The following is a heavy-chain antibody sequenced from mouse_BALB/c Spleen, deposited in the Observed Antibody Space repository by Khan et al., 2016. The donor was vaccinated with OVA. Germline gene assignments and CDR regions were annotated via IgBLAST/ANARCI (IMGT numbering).Heavy chain of an antibody. J-gene: IGHJ2*01. CDR3: ARTDYYGSSYYFDY. CDR2: IDPYNGGT. Sequence: VQLQQSGPELVKPGASVKVSCKASGYSFTDYNMFWVKQSHGKSLEWIGYIDPYNGGTSYNQKLKGKATLTVDKSSSTAFMHRSSLTSEDSAVFYFARTDYYGSSYYFDYWGQGTTLTVSS. D-gene: IGHD1-1*01. V-gene: IGHV1S135*01. CDR1: GYSFTDYN.